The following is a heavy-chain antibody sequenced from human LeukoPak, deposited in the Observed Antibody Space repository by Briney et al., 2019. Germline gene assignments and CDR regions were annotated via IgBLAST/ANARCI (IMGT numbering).Heavy chain of an antibody. J-gene: IGHJ5*02. V-gene: IGHV4-61*01. Sequence: SDTLSLTCTLSGGSVSSGSYYWSWIRQPPGKGLEWIGYIYYSGSAQYNPSLKSRVTISVDTSKNQFSLKLTSVTAADTAVDYCARGFGDWGLSWFDPWGQGTLVTVSS. CDR2: IYYSGSA. D-gene: IGHD3-10*01. CDR3: ARGFGDWGLSWFDP. CDR1: GGSVSSGSYY.